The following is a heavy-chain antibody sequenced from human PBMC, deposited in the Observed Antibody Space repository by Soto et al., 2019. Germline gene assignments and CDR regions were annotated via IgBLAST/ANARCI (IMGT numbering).Heavy chain of an antibody. CDR1: GGSISSGDYY. CDR2: IYYSGST. Sequence: SETLSLTCTVSGGSISSGDYYWSWIRQPPGKGLEWIGYIYYSGSTYYNPSLKSRVTISVDTSKNQFSLKLSSVTAADTAVYYCARLGHVYYYDSSGYREYFQHWGQGTLVTVS. V-gene: IGHV4-30-4*02. D-gene: IGHD3-22*01. CDR3: ARLGHVYYYDSSGYREYFQH. J-gene: IGHJ1*01.